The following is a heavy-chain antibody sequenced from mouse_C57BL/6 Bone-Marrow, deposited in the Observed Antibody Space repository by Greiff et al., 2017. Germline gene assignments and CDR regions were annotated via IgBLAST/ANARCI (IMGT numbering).Heavy chain of an antibody. CDR2: IYPRDGST. V-gene: IGHV1-85*01. J-gene: IGHJ3*01. CDR3: ARGGRRAWFAY. Sequence: VQLQQSGPELVKPGASVKLSCKASGYTFTSYDINWVKQRPGQGLEWIGWIYPRDGSTKYNEKFKGKATLTVDTSSSTAYMEIHSLTSEDSAVYFCARGGRRAWFAYWGQGTLVTVSA. CDR1: GYTFTSYD.